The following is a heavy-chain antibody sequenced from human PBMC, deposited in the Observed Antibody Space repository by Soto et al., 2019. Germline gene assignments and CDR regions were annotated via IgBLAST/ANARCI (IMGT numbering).Heavy chain of an antibody. D-gene: IGHD5-18*01. CDR1: GFTFSSYG. J-gene: IGHJ4*02. CDR2: IWYDGSNK. CDR3: ARDQGYSYGYVDY. Sequence: PGASLRLSCAASGFTFSSYGMHWVRQAPGKGLEWVAVIWYDGSNKYYADSVKGRFTISRDNSKNTLYLQMNSLRAEDTAVYYCARDQGYSYGYVDYWGQGTLVTVSS. V-gene: IGHV3-33*01.